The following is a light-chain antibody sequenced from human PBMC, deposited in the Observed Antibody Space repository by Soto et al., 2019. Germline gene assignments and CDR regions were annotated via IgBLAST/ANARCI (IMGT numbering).Light chain of an antibody. J-gene: IGKJ2*01. CDR3: QQLYTTPHT. CDR2: GAS. Sequence: DIQMTQSPSSLSASVGDRVTITCRASQTISNYLNWYQQKPGKAPKLLIYGASSLQSGDPSRFSGSGSGTDFTLTISSLRPEDFAPYYCQQLYTTPHTFGQGTKLDIK. V-gene: IGKV1-39*01. CDR1: QTISNY.